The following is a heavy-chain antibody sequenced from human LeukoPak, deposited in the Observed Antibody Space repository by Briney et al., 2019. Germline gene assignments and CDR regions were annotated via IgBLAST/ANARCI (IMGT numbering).Heavy chain of an antibody. J-gene: IGHJ3*02. CDR1: GYTFTTYN. Sequence: ASVKVSCKASGYTFTTYNINWVRQAPGQGLEWMGWISGYNGNTNYAQKFQGRVTITADESTSTAYMELSSLRSEDTAVYYCARERGYSGYDPDAFDIWGQGTMVTVSS. V-gene: IGHV1-18*01. CDR3: ARERGYSGYDPDAFDI. CDR2: ISGYNGNT. D-gene: IGHD5-12*01.